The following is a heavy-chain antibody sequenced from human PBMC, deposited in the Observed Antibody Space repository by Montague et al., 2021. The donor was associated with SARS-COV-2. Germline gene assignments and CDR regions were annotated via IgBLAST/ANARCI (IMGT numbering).Heavy chain of an antibody. J-gene: IGHJ6*03. CDR3: ARLGDGVVPSPILGVGPYYSYYYMDV. Sequence: SETLSLTCAVHGGSFSTYSWNWIRLPPGKGLEWIGEIHHGGSTNYNPSLKSRVTISADTSKNQFPLKLTSVAAADTAVYYCARLGDGVVPSPILGVGPYYSYYYMDVWGKGTTVTVSS. V-gene: IGHV4-34*01. D-gene: IGHD3-10*01. CDR2: IHHGGST. CDR1: GGSFSTYS.